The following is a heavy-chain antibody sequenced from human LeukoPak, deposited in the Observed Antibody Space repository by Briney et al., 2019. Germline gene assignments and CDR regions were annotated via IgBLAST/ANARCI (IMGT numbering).Heavy chain of an antibody. Sequence: GGSLRLSCTASGFTFSSYAMHWVRQAPGKGLQYVSAVSNNGGFTYYADSVKGRFTISRDNSKNTLYLQMNTLRAEDTAVYYCARSIYASGSFYTFDIWGQGTMVTVSS. CDR2: VSNNGGFT. CDR1: GFTFSSYA. J-gene: IGHJ3*02. V-gene: IGHV3-64*04. D-gene: IGHD3-10*01. CDR3: ARSIYASGSFYTFDI.